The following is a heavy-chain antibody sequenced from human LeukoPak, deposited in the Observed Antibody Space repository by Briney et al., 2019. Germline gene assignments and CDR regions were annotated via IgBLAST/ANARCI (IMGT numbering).Heavy chain of an antibody. CDR1: GGSISSYY. Sequence: SETLSLTCTVSGGSISSYYWSWIRQPPGKGLEWVGYIYYSGSTNYNPSLKSRVTISVDTSKNQFSLKLSSVTAADTAVYYCARDRGGAASFDYWGQGTLVTVSS. J-gene: IGHJ4*02. V-gene: IGHV4-59*01. CDR2: IYYSGST. CDR3: ARDRGGAASFDY. D-gene: IGHD3-10*01.